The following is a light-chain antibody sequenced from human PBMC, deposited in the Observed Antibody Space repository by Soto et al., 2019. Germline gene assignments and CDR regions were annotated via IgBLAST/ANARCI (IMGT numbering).Light chain of an antibody. Sequence: EIVLTQSPGILSLSPGERATLSCRASQSVSSFLAWYQQKPGKAPRLLIYGASNRATGIPDRFSGSGSETDFTLTISRLEPEDFAVYYCQKYGNSPPFTFGPGTKVDIK. V-gene: IGKV3-20*01. J-gene: IGKJ3*01. CDR1: QSVSSF. CDR3: QKYGNSPPFT. CDR2: GAS.